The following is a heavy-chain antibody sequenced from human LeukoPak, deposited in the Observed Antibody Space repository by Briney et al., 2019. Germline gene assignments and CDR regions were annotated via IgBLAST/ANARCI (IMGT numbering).Heavy chain of an antibody. V-gene: IGHV4-39*07. Sequence: SETLSLTCTVSGDSVSSSSYYWGWIRQPPGKGLEWIGNICYTGSTFYNPSLKSRVTISVDTSKNQFSLKLSSVTAADTAVYYCARDPNYGQLDPWGQGTLVTVSS. CDR1: GDSVSSSSYY. CDR2: ICYTGST. J-gene: IGHJ5*02. D-gene: IGHD3-16*01. CDR3: ARDPNYGQLDP.